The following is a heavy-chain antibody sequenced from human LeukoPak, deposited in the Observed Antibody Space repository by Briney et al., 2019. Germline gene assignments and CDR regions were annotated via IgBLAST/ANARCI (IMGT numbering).Heavy chain of an antibody. Sequence: ASVKVSCKASGYTFTGYYMHWVRQAPGQGLEWMGWINPNSGGTNYAQKFQGRVTMTRDTSISTAYMELSRLRSDDTAVYYRARGGAAAGYVGFDYWGQGTLVTVSS. CDR1: GYTFTGYY. J-gene: IGHJ4*02. CDR3: ARGGAAAGYVGFDY. CDR2: INPNSGGT. D-gene: IGHD6-13*01. V-gene: IGHV1-2*02.